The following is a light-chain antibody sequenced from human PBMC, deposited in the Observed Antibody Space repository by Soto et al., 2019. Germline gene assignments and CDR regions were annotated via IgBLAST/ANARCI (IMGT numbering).Light chain of an antibody. CDR3: QKYNSASWT. CDR2: AAS. Sequence: IQMTQFPSSLSASVGDRVTITCRASQGISNYLAWYQQQPGKVPKLLIYAASTLQSGVPSRFSGSRSGKDFTLTISSLQPEDVATYYCQKYNSASWTFGQGTKVDIK. J-gene: IGKJ1*01. V-gene: IGKV1-27*01. CDR1: QGISNY.